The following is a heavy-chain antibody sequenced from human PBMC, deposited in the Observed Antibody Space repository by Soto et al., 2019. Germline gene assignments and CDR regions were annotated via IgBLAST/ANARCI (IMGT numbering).Heavy chain of an antibody. CDR3: ARLVGPTSSDNWFYP. CDR1: GYTFTSYD. CDR2: MNPNSGNT. Sequence: GASVKVSCKASGYTFTSYDINWVRQATGQGLEWMGWMNPNSGNTGYAQKFQGRVTMTRDISTTTAYMELRNLRSDDTAVYYCARLVGPTSSDNWFYPWGQGTLVTVSS. V-gene: IGHV1-8*01. D-gene: IGHD1-26*01. J-gene: IGHJ5*02.